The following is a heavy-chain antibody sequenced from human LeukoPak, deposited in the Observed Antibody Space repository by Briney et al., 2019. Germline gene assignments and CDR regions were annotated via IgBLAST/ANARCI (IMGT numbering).Heavy chain of an antibody. CDR3: AEDKRPYYYDSSGYPAY. D-gene: IGHD3-22*01. V-gene: IGHV3-30*18. CDR1: GFTFSSYG. J-gene: IGHJ4*02. CDR2: ISYDGSNK. Sequence: PGGSLRLSCAASGFTFSSYGMHWVRQAPGKGLEWVAVISYDGSNKYYADSVKGRFTISRDNSKNTLYLQMNSLRAEDTAVYYCAEDKRPYYYDSSGYPAYWGQGTLVTVSS.